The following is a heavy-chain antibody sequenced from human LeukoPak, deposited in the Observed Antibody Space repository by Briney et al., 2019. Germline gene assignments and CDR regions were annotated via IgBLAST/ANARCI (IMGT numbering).Heavy chain of an antibody. V-gene: IGHV3-23*01. CDR1: GFTFSSYA. CDR3: AGLDTAMVTTPGY. J-gene: IGHJ4*02. CDR2: ISGSGDTI. D-gene: IGHD5-18*01. Sequence: GASLRLSCTASGFTFSSYAMNWVRQAPGKGLEWVSAISGSGDTIYYADSVKGRFTISRDNAKNSLYLQMHSLRAEDTAVYYCAGLDTAMVTTPGYWGQGTLVTVSS.